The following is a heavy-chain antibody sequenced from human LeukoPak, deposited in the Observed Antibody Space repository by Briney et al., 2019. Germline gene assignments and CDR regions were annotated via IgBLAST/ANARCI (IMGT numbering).Heavy chain of an antibody. J-gene: IGHJ6*04. D-gene: IGHD2-2*01. V-gene: IGHV4-59*01. CDR2: IYYSGST. CDR1: GGSISSYY. Sequence: SETLSLTCTVSGGSISSYYWSWIRQPPGKGLEWIGYIYYSGSTNYNPSLKSRVTISVDTSKNQFSLKLSSVTAADTAVYYCARDGIVVVPAAMRPDYYGMDVWAKGPRSPSPQ. CDR3: ARDGIVVVPAAMRPDYYGMDV.